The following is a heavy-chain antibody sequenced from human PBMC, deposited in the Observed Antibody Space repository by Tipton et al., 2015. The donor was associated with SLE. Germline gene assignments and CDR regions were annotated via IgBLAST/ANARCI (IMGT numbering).Heavy chain of an antibody. Sequence: TLSLTCTISGGSISSSDYYWGWIRQPPGKGLEWVGRIYTSGSTNYNPSLKSRVTMSLDTSKNQFSLHLNSMTAADTAVYYCARGNAVLGANNAFDIWGQGTMVTVSS. CDR1: GGSISSSDYY. CDR3: ARGNAVLGANNAFDI. V-gene: IGHV4-61*02. CDR2: IYTSGST. J-gene: IGHJ3*02. D-gene: IGHD2-8*02.